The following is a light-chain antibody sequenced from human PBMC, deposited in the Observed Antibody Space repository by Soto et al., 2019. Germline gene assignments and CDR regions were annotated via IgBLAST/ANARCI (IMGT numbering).Light chain of an antibody. CDR1: QSVSSN. J-gene: IGKJ2*01. CDR2: GTS. V-gene: IGKV3-20*01. CDR3: HQYGSSPYT. Sequence: EIVMTQSPATLSVSPGERATLSCRASQSVSSNLAWYQQKPGQAPRLLVYGTSNRATGIPDRFSGSRSGTDFTLTISRLEPEDFAVYYCHQYGSSPYTFGQGTKV.